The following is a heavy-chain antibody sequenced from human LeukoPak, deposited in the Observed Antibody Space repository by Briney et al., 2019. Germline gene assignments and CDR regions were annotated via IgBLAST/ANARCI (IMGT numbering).Heavy chain of an antibody. CDR2: IYYSGST. CDR3: ASMGERYHAAFDI. D-gene: IGHD1-1*01. V-gene: IGHV4-59*01. Sequence: PSETLSLTCTVSGGSISSYYWSWIRQPPGKGLEWIGYIYYSGSTNTNPSLKSRVTISVDTSKNQFSLKLSSVTAADTAVYYCASMGERYHAAFDIWGQGTMVTVSS. CDR1: GGSISSYY. J-gene: IGHJ3*02.